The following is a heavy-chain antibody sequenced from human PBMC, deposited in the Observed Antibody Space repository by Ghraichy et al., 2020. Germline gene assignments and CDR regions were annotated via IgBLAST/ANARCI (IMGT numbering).Heavy chain of an antibody. V-gene: IGHV3-30-3*01. CDR3: ARGDKDYSIPQFSEYFQH. J-gene: IGHJ1*01. D-gene: IGHD6-13*01. CDR1: GFTFSSYA. CDR2: ISYDGSNK. Sequence: GGSLRLSCAASGFTFSSYAMHWVRQAPGKGLEWVAVISYDGSNKYYADSVKGRFTISRDNSKNTLYLQMNSLRAEDTAVYYCARGDKDYSIPQFSEYFQHWGQGTLVTVSS.